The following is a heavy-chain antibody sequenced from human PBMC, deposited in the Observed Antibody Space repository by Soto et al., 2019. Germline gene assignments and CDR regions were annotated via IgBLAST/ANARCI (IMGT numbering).Heavy chain of an antibody. J-gene: IGHJ4*02. Sequence: TGGSLRLSCAASGFTFSSYWMTWVRQDPGKGLEWVANIKQDGSEKYYVDSVKGRFTISRDNAKNSLYLQMNSLRAEDTAVYYCVLSGYDSSGYFFDYWGPGTLVTVSS. CDR1: GFTFSSYW. CDR2: IKQDGSEK. D-gene: IGHD3-22*01. V-gene: IGHV3-7*05. CDR3: VLSGYDSSGYFFDY.